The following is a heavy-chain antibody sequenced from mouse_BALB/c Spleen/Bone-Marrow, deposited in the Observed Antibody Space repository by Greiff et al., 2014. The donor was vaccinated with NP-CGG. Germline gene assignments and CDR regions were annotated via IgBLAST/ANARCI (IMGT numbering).Heavy chain of an antibody. CDR3: ARSRWLGAMDY. J-gene: IGHJ4*01. D-gene: IGHD1-1*02. CDR1: GFNIKDTY. CDR2: IDPANGNT. V-gene: IGHV14-3*02. Sequence: VQLQQPGAELVKPGASVKLSCTASGFNIKDTYMHWVKQRPEQGLEWIGRIDPANGNTKYDPKFQGKATITADTSSNTAYLQLSSLTSEDTAVYYCARSRWLGAMDYWGQGTSVTISS.